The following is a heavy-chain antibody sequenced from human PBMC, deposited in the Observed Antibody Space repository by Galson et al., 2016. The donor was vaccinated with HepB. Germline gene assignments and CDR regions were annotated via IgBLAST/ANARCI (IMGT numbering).Heavy chain of an antibody. J-gene: IGHJ4*02. CDR3: ARGMSDVGDYDFDAGIDY. D-gene: IGHD4-17*01. V-gene: IGHV3-33*01. CDR2: IWYDRTNK. CDR1: GFTFSSYG. Sequence: SLRLSCAASGFTFSSYGMHWVRQAPGKGLEWVAIIWYDRTNKNYADSVKGRFTISRDNSKNTVYLQMNSLRVDDTAVYYCARGMSDVGDYDFDAGIDYWGQGTLVTVSS.